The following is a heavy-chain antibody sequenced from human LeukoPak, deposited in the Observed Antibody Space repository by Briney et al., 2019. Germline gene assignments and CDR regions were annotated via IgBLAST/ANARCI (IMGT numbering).Heavy chain of an antibody. CDR3: ARDRECSGGSCYLYWYFDL. D-gene: IGHD2-15*01. J-gene: IGHJ2*01. V-gene: IGHV4-59*01. CDR2: IYYSGST. Sequence: SETLSLTCTVSGGSISSYYWSWIRQSPGKGLEWIGYIYYSGSTNYNPSLKSRVTISVDTSKNQFSLKLSSVTAADTAMYYCARDRECSGGSCYLYWYFDLWGRGTLVTVSS. CDR1: GGSISSYY.